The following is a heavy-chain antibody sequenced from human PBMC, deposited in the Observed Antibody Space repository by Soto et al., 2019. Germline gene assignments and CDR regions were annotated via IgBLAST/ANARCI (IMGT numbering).Heavy chain of an antibody. CDR1: GGSFSGYY. Sequence: SETLSLTCAVYGGSFSGYYWSWIRQPPGKGLEWIGEINHSGSTNYNPSLKSRVTISVDTSKNQFSLKLSSVTAADTAVYYCARGVYYYGSGGYFDYWGQGTLVTVSS. V-gene: IGHV4-34*01. J-gene: IGHJ4*02. CDR2: INHSGST. CDR3: ARGVYYYGSGGYFDY. D-gene: IGHD3-10*01.